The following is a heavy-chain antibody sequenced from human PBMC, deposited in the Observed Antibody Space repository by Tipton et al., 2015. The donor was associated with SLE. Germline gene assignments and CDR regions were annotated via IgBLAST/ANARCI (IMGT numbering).Heavy chain of an antibody. Sequence: RSLRLSCAASGFSFDDYAMHWVRQAPGKGLEWVAGIGWDSAYIAYEDSVEGRSTISRDNAKNSLFLQMNSLRAEDTAVYYCARRGISNYLNWYSDLWGRGTLVTVSS. CDR1: GFSFDDYA. V-gene: IGHV3-9*01. CDR2: IGWDSAYI. CDR3: ARRGISNYLNWYSDL. J-gene: IGHJ2*01. D-gene: IGHD3-10*01.